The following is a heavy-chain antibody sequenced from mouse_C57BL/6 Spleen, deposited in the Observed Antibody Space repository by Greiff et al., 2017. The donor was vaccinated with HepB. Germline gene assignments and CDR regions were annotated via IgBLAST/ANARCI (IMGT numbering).Heavy chain of an antibody. Sequence: QVQLKQPGAELVKPGASVKLSCKASGYTFTSYWMQWVKQRPGQGLEWIGEIDPSDSYTNYNQKFKGKATLTVDTSSSTAYMQLSSLTSEDSAVYYCARRNDYNFDYWGQGTTLTVSS. CDR2: IDPSDSYT. CDR3: ARRNDYNFDY. J-gene: IGHJ2*01. CDR1: GYTFTSYW. D-gene: IGHD2-4*01. V-gene: IGHV1-50*01.